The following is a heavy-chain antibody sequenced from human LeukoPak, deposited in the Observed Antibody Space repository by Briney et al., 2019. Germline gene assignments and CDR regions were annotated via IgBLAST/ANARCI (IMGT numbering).Heavy chain of an antibody. CDR3: AKSRQLDY. V-gene: IGHV1-2*02. D-gene: IGHD1-1*01. CDR2: INPNSGVT. CDR1: GYSFTGYN. Sequence: ASVKVSCKASGYSFTGYNAHWVRQAPGQGLEWMGWINPNSGVTKYAQNFEGRVTMTTDTSISTAYMELRWLSSGGTAVYYCAKSRQLDYWGQGTLVTVSS. J-gene: IGHJ4*02.